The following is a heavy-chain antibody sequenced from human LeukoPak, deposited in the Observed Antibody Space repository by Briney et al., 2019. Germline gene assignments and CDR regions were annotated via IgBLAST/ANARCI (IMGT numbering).Heavy chain of an antibody. CDR1: GFTYGGYT. CDR3: AKGYSSSWYGEVFDY. D-gene: IGHD6-13*01. J-gene: IGHJ4*02. V-gene: IGHV3-23*01. Sequence: GRSLRLSSAASGFTYGGYTMHWVRQAPGKGLEWVSAISGSGGSTYYADSVKGRFTISRDNSKNTLYLQMNSLRAEDTAVYYCAKGYSSSWYGEVFDYWGQGTLVTVSS. CDR2: ISGSGGST.